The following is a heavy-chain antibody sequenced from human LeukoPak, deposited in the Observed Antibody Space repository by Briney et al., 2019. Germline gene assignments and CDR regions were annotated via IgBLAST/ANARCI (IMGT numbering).Heavy chain of an antibody. CDR2: IIPIFGTA. CDR3: ARTTEPYYDFLDY. Sequence: ASVKVSCKASGGTFSSYAISWVRQAPGQGLEWMGGIIPIFGTANYAQKFQGRVTITADESTSTAYMELSSLRSEDTAVYYCARTTEPYYDFLDYWGRGTLVTVSS. CDR1: GGTFSSYA. D-gene: IGHD3-3*01. J-gene: IGHJ4*02. V-gene: IGHV1-69*13.